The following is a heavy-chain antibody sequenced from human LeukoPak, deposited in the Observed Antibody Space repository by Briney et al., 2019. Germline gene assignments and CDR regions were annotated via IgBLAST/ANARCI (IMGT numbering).Heavy chain of an antibody. CDR3: ATTRDYYDSSGQDAFDI. Sequence: GGSLRLSCAASGFTFSIYWMSWVRQAPGKGLEWVSVIYSGGSTYYADSVKGRFTISRDNSKNTLYLQMNSLRAEDTAVYYCATTRDYYDSSGQDAFDIWGQGTMVTVSS. CDR2: IYSGGST. J-gene: IGHJ3*02. CDR1: GFTFSIYW. V-gene: IGHV3-66*01. D-gene: IGHD3-22*01.